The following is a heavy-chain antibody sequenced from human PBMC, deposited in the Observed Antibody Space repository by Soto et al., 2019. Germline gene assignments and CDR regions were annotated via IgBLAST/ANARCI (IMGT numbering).Heavy chain of an antibody. Sequence: GGYLRLSCAASGFTFSSYSMNWVRQAPGKGLEWVSSISSSSSYIYYADSVKGRFTISRDNAKNSLYLQMNSRRAEDTAVYYCARKWRYDYVWGSYNDAFDRWGKGTMVTVS. D-gene: IGHD3-16*01. CDR3: ARKWRYDYVWGSYNDAFDR. V-gene: IGHV3-21*01. CDR1: GFTFSSYS. CDR2: ISSSSSYI. J-gene: IGHJ3*02.